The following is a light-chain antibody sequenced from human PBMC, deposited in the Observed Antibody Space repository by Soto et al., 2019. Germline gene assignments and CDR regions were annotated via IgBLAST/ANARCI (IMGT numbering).Light chain of an antibody. CDR3: SSYTSSFYV. J-gene: IGLJ1*01. V-gene: IGLV2-14*01. CDR1: SSDVGGYNY. Sequence: QSALTQPASVSGSPGQSITISCTGTSSDVGGYNYVSCYQQHPGKAPKLMIYDVSNRPSGVSNRFSGSKSGNTASLTISGLQAEDEADYYCSSYTSSFYVFGTGTKVTVL. CDR2: DVS.